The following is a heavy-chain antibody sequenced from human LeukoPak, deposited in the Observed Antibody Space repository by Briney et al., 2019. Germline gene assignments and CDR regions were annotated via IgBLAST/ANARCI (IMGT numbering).Heavy chain of an antibody. V-gene: IGHV4-39*07. CDR3: ARGPRRNILTGYLYYFDY. D-gene: IGHD3-9*01. Sequence: SETLSLTCTVSGGSISSSSYYWGWIRQPPGKGLEWIGSIYYSGSTYYNPSLKSRVTISVDTSKNQFSLKLSSVTAADTAVYYCARGPRRNILTGYLYYFDYWGQGTLVTVSS. J-gene: IGHJ4*02. CDR1: GGSISSSSYY. CDR2: IYYSGST.